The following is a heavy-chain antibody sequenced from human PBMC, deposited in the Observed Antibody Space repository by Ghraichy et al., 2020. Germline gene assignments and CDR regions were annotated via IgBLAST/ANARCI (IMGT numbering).Heavy chain of an antibody. CDR2: MYSSGST. CDR1: GGSISSGSYY. J-gene: IGHJ5*02. CDR3: ARDLNCSGGSCYSNTWFDP. Sequence: SLNISCTVSGGSISSGSYYWSWIRQPAGKGLEWIGRMYSSGSTNYNPSLKSRVTISVDASKNQFSLKLSSVTAADTAVYYCARDLNCSGGSCYSNTWFDPWGQGTLVTVSS. D-gene: IGHD2-15*01. V-gene: IGHV4-61*02.